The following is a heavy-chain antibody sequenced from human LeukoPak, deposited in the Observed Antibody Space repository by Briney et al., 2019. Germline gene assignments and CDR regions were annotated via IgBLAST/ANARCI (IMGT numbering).Heavy chain of an antibody. CDR3: ARGHYWLLEFDY. J-gene: IGHJ4*02. V-gene: IGHV4-39*01. CDR2: IYYSGST. D-gene: IGHD3-9*01. CDR1: GGSISSSSYY. Sequence: SETLSLTCTVSGGSISSSSYYWGWIRQPPGKGLEWIGSIYYSGSTYYNPSLKSRVTISVDTSKNQFSLKLSSVTAADTAVYYCARGHYWLLEFDYWGQGSLVTVSS.